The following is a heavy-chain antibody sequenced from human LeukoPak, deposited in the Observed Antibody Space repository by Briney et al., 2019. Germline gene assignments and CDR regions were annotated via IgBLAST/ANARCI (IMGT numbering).Heavy chain of an antibody. V-gene: IGHV3-66*01. CDR3: ARDVAGNGSGSYCAFDI. CDR2: IYSGGST. J-gene: IGHJ3*02. CDR1: GFTVSSNY. D-gene: IGHD3-10*01. Sequence: GGSLRLSCAASGFTVSSNYMSWVRQAPGKGLEWVSVIYSGGSTYYADSVKGRFTISRDNSKNTLYLQINSLRAEDTAVYYCARDVAGNGSGSYCAFDIWGQGTMVTVSS.